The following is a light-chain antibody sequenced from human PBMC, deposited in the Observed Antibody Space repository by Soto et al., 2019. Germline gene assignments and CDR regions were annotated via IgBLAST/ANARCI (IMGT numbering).Light chain of an antibody. CDR2: DAS. CDR1: QSVGSC. J-gene: IGKJ2*01. Sequence: ENVLTQSPGTLSLYPGERATLSCWASQSVGSCLVWYQQKPGQTPRLLIYDASRRPTGIPDRFSGSGSGTDFTLTITRLEPEDFAVYYCQQCGSSPYTFGQGTKL. CDR3: QQCGSSPYT. V-gene: IGKV3-20*01.